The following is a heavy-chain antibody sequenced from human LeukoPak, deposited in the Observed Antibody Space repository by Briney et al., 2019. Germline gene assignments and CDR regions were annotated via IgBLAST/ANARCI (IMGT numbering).Heavy chain of an antibody. J-gene: IGHJ4*02. CDR1: GGSSSSYY. CDR3: ASQSVRPTPPGSGPYYFDY. D-gene: IGHD3-10*01. V-gene: IGHV4-4*07. Sequence: SETLSLXCTVSGGSSSSYYWSWIRQPAGKGLESIGRIYTSGSTNYNPSLKSRVTMSVDTSKNQFSLKLSSVTAADTAVYYCASQSVRPTPPGSGPYYFDYWAREPWSPSPQ. CDR2: IYTSGST.